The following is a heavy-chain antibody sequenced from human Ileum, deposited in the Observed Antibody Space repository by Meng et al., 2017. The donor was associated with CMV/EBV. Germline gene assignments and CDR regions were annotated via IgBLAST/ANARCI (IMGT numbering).Heavy chain of an antibody. CDR1: GYSFTTYW. V-gene: IGHV5-51*01. Sequence: KVSCKGFGYSFTTYWIAWVRQMPGKGLDYLGIIYPDKSDPRYSPSFQGQVTISADKSISTAYLQWRSLKASDTAIYYCARQAGEGWTTGSYYLDYWGQGTLVTVSS. D-gene: IGHD3-16*01. J-gene: IGHJ4*02. CDR3: ARQAGEGWTTGSYYLDY. CDR2: IYPDKSDP.